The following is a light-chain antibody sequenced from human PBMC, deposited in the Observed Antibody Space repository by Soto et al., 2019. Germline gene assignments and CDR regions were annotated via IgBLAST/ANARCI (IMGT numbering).Light chain of an antibody. CDR3: QQYSSYPRT. Sequence: DIQMTQSPSSLSASVGDRVTITCRASQGIGSFLAWYQHKPGQAPKSLIKTASFVQSGVPSRFVGSGSETEFTLTISSLQPEDFATYYCQQYSSYPRTFGQGTRLEIK. J-gene: IGKJ5*01. CDR2: TAS. CDR1: QGIGSF. V-gene: IGKV1D-16*01.